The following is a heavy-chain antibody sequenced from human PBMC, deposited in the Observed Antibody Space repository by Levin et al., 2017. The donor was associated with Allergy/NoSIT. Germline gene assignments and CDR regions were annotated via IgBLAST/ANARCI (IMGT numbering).Heavy chain of an antibody. Sequence: GESLKISCVGSGLSFSDYNMNWVPQAPGKGLEWVASISSGSSYISFANPMKGRFTLSKKNAKNSLCLQLHGLAVDDAGVYFCASPREFCVSTTACYIALDLWGQGTTVTVSS. D-gene: IGHD2-15*01. CDR2: ISSGSSYI. CDR1: GLSFSDYN. V-gene: IGHV3-21*06. CDR3: ASPREFCVSTTACYIALDL. J-gene: IGHJ3*01.